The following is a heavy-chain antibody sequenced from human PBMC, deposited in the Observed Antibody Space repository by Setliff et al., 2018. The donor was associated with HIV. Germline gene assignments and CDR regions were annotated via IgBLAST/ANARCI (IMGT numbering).Heavy chain of an antibody. J-gene: IGHJ6*03. D-gene: IGHD3-9*01. CDR2: INHSGST. Sequence: SETLSLTCAVYVESFSGFYWSWIRQPPGKGLEWIGEINHSGSTNYNPSLKSRVTISVDTSKNQFSLKLSFVTAADTAVYYCARKYYDILTGTYYYMDVWGKGTTVTVSS. V-gene: IGHV4-34*01. CDR3: ARKYYDILTGTYYYMDV. CDR1: VESFSGFY.